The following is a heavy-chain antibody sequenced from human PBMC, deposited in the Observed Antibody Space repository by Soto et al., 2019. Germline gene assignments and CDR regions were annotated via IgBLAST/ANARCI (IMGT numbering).Heavy chain of an antibody. CDR2: INGDGIST. V-gene: IGHV3-74*01. Sequence: EVQLVESGGDLVQPGGSLRLSCAASGFTFSSYWMHWVRQDPEKGLVWVSRINGDGISTSYADSVKGRFTISRDNAKDTLYLHMNSLGAEDTAVYYCARISQGTYCRGGNGYSDYWGQGTLVTGSS. CDR1: GFTFSSYW. CDR3: ARISQGTYCRGGNGYSDY. J-gene: IGHJ4*02. D-gene: IGHD2-15*01.